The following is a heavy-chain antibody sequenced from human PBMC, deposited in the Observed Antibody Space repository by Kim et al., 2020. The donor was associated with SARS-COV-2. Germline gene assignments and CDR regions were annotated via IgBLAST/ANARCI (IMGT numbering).Heavy chain of an antibody. CDR3: VRDMNPTVYDY. V-gene: IGHV1-3*01. CDR2: VNAANDQT. Sequence: ASVKVSCKASGYTFKTYPNHCLRQAPGQTLEWMGWVNAANDQTKYSQKFQGRITISRDTSANTAYMELRSLTTKDTAFYYCVRDMNPTVYDYWGQGTLVPVAS. J-gene: IGHJ4*02. D-gene: IGHD4-4*01. CDR1: GYTFKTYP.